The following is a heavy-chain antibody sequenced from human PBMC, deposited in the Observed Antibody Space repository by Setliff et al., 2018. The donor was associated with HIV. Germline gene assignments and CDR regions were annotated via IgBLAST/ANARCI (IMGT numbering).Heavy chain of an antibody. CDR1: GGSFSGYY. CDR2: INHSGST. V-gene: IGHV4-34*01. J-gene: IGHJ5*02. CDR3: ARVPVAGANWFDP. Sequence: SETLSLTCAVYGGSFSGYYWSWIRQPPGKGLEWIGEINHSGSTNYNPSLKSRVTISVDTSKNLFSLKLISVTAADQGVYYCARVPVAGANWFDPWGLGTLVTVSS. D-gene: IGHD2-21*01.